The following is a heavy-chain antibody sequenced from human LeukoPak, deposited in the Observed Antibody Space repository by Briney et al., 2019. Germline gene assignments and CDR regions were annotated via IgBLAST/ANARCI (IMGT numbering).Heavy chain of an antibody. CDR3: AKGLVRGVITYWYFDL. Sequence: GGSLRLSCAASGFTFSGYAMSWVRQAPGKGLEWVSAISGSGGSTYYADSVRGRFTISRDNSKNTLYLQMNSLRAEDTAVYYCAKGLVRGVITYWYFDLWGRGTLVTVSS. CDR1: GFTFSGYA. CDR2: ISGSGGST. J-gene: IGHJ2*01. D-gene: IGHD3-10*01. V-gene: IGHV3-23*01.